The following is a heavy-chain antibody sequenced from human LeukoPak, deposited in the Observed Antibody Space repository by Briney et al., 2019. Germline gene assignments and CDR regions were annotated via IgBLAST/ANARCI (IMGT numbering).Heavy chain of an antibody. D-gene: IGHD3-3*02. J-gene: IGHJ6*02. CDR3: ARDLYIAFYYYGMDV. V-gene: IGHV1-18*01. CDR1: GYTFTSYG. Sequence: ASVKVSCKVSGYTFTSYGISWVRQAPGQGLEWMGWISAYNGNTNYAQKLQGRVTMTTGTSTSTAYMELRSLRSDDTAVYYCARDLYIAFYYYGMDVWGQGTTVTVSS. CDR2: ISAYNGNT.